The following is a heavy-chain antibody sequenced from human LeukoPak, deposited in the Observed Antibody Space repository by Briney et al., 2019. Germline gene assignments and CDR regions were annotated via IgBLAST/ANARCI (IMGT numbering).Heavy chain of an antibody. CDR2: IDPSDSYI. D-gene: IGHD4-23*01. CDR3: ARPPRGTVVFDY. CDR1: EYSYTNYW. Sequence: GESLKISCKGSEYSYTNYWISWVRQMPGKGLEWMGRIDPSDSYINHSPSFQGHVSISADKSVSTAYLQWSSLKASDSAMYYCARPPRGTVVFDYWGQGTLVTVSS. V-gene: IGHV5-10-1*01. J-gene: IGHJ4*02.